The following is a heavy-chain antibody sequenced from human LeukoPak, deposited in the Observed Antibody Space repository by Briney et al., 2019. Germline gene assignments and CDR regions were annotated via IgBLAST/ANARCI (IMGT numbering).Heavy chain of an antibody. Sequence: VASVKVSCKASGYTFTGYYMHWVRQAPGQGLEWMGLINPNSGGTNYAQKFQGRVTMTRDTSISTAYMELSRLRSDDTAVYYCARDLGVATVVTRDAFDIWGQGTMVTVSS. CDR1: GYTFTGYY. CDR3: ARDLGVATVVTRDAFDI. V-gene: IGHV1-2*06. J-gene: IGHJ3*02. D-gene: IGHD4-23*01. CDR2: INPNSGGT.